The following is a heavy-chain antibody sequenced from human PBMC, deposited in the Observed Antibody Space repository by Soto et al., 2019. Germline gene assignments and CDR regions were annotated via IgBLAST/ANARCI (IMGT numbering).Heavy chain of an antibody. Sequence: SVKVSCKASGGTFSSYAISWVRQAPGQGLEWMGGIIPIFGTANYAQKFQGRVTITADESTSTAYMELSSLRSEDTAVYYCARQARYYYDSSGYAQLFDYWGQGTLVTVSS. CDR1: GGTFSSYA. D-gene: IGHD3-22*01. CDR2: IIPIFGTA. J-gene: IGHJ4*02. V-gene: IGHV1-69*13. CDR3: ARQARYYYDSSGYAQLFDY.